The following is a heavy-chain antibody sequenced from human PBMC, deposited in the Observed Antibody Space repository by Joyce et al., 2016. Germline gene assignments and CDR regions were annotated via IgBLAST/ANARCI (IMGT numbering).Heavy chain of an antibody. V-gene: IGHV3-30*04. D-gene: IGHD6-13*01. J-gene: IGHJ3*02. Sequence: QEQLEESGGGVVQPGTSLRLSCTASGSIFSVYAMNWVRPAPGKGLEWVAIISYDGPNKFYADSVRGRFTISRDNYKNTLFLQMNSLTIEDAGVYYCARRSGIPAGRRPGAFDMWGQGTVVTVSS. CDR1: GSIFSVYA. CDR3: ARRSGIPAGRRPGAFDM. CDR2: ISYDGPNK.